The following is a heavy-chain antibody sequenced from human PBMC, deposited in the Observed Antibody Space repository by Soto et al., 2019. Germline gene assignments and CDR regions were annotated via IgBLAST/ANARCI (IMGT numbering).Heavy chain of an antibody. J-gene: IGHJ4*02. V-gene: IGHV3-33*01. CDR2: IWYDGSNK. CDR1: GFTFSSYG. Sequence: QVQLVESGGGVVQPRRSLRLSCAASGFTFSSYGMHWVRQAPGKGLEWVAVIWYDGSNKYYADSVKGRFTISRDNSKNALYLQMSSLRAEDTAVYYCARGSSGWYIDYWGQGTLVTVSS. CDR3: ARGSSGWYIDY. D-gene: IGHD6-19*01.